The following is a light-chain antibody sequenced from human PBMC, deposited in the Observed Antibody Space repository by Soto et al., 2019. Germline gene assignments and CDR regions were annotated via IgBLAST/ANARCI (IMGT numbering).Light chain of an antibody. CDR1: QSVSSSY. J-gene: IGKJ1*01. V-gene: IGKV3-20*01. CDR3: QQYGSSPLT. Sequence: TQSPSSLSASVADRVTITCQASQSVSSSYLAWYQQKVGQAPRLLIYGASSRATGIPDRFSGSGSGTDFTLTISRLEPEDFAVYYCQQYGSSPLTFGQGTKVDIK. CDR2: GAS.